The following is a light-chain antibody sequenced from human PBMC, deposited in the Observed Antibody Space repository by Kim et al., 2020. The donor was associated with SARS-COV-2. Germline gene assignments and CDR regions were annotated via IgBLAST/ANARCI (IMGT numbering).Light chain of an antibody. CDR3: LQYSGTLVT. CDR2: SAT. CDR1: QHIRDS. J-gene: IGKJ1*01. Sequence: DIQMTQSPPSLSASMGERVTMTCRASQHIRDSLAWYQQKPGRAPNLLVFSATRLASGVPSRFSASASETEYTLTISSLQPEDFAIYYCLQYSGTLVTFGRRTKVDI. V-gene: IGKV1-NL1*01.